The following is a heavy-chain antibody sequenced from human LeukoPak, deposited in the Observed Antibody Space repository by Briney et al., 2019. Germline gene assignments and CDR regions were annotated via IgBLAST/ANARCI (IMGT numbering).Heavy chain of an antibody. V-gene: IGHV3-49*04. CDR3: IRGTAYYFDF. CDR2: IRSKAYGATT. CDR1: GFTFDDYA. D-gene: IGHD5-18*01. Sequence: PGGSLRLSCRTSGFTFDDYAMNWVRQAPGKGLEWVGLIRSKAYGATTEYAASVTGRFSISRDDSKSIVYLRMNSLTTEDTAVYYCIRGTAYYFDFWGQGTLVTVSS. J-gene: IGHJ4*02.